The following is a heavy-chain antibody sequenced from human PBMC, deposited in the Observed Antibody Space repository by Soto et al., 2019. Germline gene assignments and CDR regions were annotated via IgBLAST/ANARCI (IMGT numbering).Heavy chain of an antibody. CDR3: ARGRIAVAGTGGVFDY. CDR1: GFTFSSYA. V-gene: IGHV3-30-3*01. CDR2: ISYDGSNK. Sequence: GSMRLSCAASGFTFSSYAMHWVRQAPGKGLEWVAVISYDGSNKYYADSVKGRFTISRDNSKNTLYLQMNSLRAEDTAVYYCARGRIAVAGTGGVFDYWGQGTLVTVSS. J-gene: IGHJ4*02. D-gene: IGHD6-19*01.